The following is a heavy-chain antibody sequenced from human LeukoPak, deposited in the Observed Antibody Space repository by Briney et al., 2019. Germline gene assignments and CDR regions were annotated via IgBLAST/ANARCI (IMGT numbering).Heavy chain of an antibody. V-gene: IGHV1-8*01. CDR1: GYTFTSYD. D-gene: IGHD6-19*01. J-gene: IGHJ6*02. Sequence: ASVKVSCEASGYTFTSYDINWVRQATGQGLEWMGWMNPNSGNTGYAQKFQGRVTMTRNTSISTAYMELSSLRSEDTAVYYCARVHSSGTSIFYGMDVWGQGTTVTVSS. CDR2: MNPNSGNT. CDR3: ARVHSSGTSIFYGMDV.